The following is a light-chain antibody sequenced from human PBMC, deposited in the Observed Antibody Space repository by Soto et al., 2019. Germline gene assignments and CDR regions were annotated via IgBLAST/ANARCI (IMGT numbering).Light chain of an antibody. CDR2: EVS. CDR3: QSYDYNLSGVL. J-gene: IGLJ2*01. CDR1: SSDVGGYDY. V-gene: IGLV2-8*01. Sequence: QSALTQPPSASGSPGQSVSISCTGTSSDVGGYDYVSWHQQHPGKAPKLMIYEVSKRPSGVPDRFSGSKSGNTASLTVSGLQAEDEADYYCQSYDYNLSGVLFGGGTKVTVL.